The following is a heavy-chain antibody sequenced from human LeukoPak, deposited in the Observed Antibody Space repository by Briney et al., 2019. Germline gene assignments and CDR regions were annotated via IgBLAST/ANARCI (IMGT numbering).Heavy chain of an antibody. V-gene: IGHV1-18*01. Sequence: ASVKVSGKASGYTFTSYGISWVRQAPGQGLEWMGWISAYNGNTNYAQKLQGRVTMTTDTSTSTAYMELRSLRSDDTAVYYCARGAGDYGDYVFDYWGQGTLVTVSS. J-gene: IGHJ4*02. CDR1: GYTFTSYG. D-gene: IGHD4-17*01. CDR3: ARGAGDYGDYVFDY. CDR2: ISAYNGNT.